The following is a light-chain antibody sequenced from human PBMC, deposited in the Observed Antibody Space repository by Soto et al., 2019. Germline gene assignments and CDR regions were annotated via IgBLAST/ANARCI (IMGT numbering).Light chain of an antibody. J-gene: IGLJ1*01. V-gene: IGLV1-40*01. CDR3: QSYDSSLSGYV. CDR1: SSNIGAGYE. CDR2: ENN. Sequence: QSVLTQPPSGSEAPGQRVTISCTGSSSNIGAGYEAHWYQQVPGTAPKLLIYENNNRPYGVSDRFSGSKSGTSASLAITGLQAEDYAEYYCQSYDSSLSGYVFGTGTKLTVL.